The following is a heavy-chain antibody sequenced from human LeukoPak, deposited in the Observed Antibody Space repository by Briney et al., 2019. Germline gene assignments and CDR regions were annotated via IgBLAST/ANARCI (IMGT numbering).Heavy chain of an antibody. CDR2: IYWDDDK. CDR1: GFALPTRGLG. Sequence: SGPTLLKPTQTLTLTCTFSGFALPTRGLGGGWIRQPPGEALEWLSLIYWDDDKRYSPSLKTRLTITKDPSKNQVVLTMTNMDPVDTATYYCALRPKAGLNWFDPWGQGTLVTVSS. V-gene: IGHV2-5*02. J-gene: IGHJ5*02. CDR3: ALRPKAGLNWFDP.